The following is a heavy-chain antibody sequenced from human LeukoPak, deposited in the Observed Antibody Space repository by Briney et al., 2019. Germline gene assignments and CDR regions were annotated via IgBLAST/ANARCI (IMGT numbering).Heavy chain of an antibody. Sequence: NPSETLSLTCTVSGGSISSYYWSWIRQPPGKGLEWIGYIYYSGSTNYNPSLKSRVTISVDTSKNQFSLKLSSVTAADTAVYYCARRAQFADYYDSLFAFDIWGQGTMVTVSS. CDR2: IYYSGST. J-gene: IGHJ3*02. D-gene: IGHD3-22*01. V-gene: IGHV4-59*08. CDR3: ARRAQFADYYDSLFAFDI. CDR1: GGSISSYY.